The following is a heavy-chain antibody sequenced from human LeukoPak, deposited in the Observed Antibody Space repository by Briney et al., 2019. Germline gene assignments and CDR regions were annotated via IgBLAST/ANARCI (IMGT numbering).Heavy chain of an antibody. J-gene: IGHJ4*02. D-gene: IGHD3-10*01. V-gene: IGHV3-30-3*01. CDR3: ARTYYYGSGSYYKGYFDY. Sequence: GRSLRLSCAASGFTFSSYAMHWVCQAPGKGLEWVAVISYDGSNKYYADSVKGRFTISRDNSKNTLYLQMNSLRAEDTAVYYCARTYYYGSGSYYKGYFDYWGQGTLVTVSS. CDR1: GFTFSSYA. CDR2: ISYDGSNK.